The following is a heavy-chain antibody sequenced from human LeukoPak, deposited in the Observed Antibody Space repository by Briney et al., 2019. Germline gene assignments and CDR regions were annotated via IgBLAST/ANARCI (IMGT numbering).Heavy chain of an antibody. D-gene: IGHD5-24*01. CDR1: RFIFSSYA. CDR3: ARHPIATFLSPIGS. Sequence: GESLRLSPVASRFIFSSYATTWVRHTPRKSLEWVSGNIGHSDSTYYTHSVKGRFTISGDNSKNPFYLKLSTLRAEDTAVYYCARHPIATFLSPIGSGGQGPVVPVSS. V-gene: IGHV3-23*01. J-gene: IGHJ4*02. CDR2: NIGHSDST.